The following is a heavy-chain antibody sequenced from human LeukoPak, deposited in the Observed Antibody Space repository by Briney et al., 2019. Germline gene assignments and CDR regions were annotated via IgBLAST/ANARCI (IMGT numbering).Heavy chain of an antibody. Sequence: KASETLSLTCTVSGYSISSGCYWGWIRQPPGKGLEWIGYIYDSGSTNYNPSLKSRVTISVDTSKNQFSLKLSSVTAADTAVYYCARGSWQLAEEVYWGQGTLVTVSS. V-gene: IGHV4-38-2*02. J-gene: IGHJ4*02. D-gene: IGHD6-6*01. CDR2: IYDSGST. CDR3: ARGSWQLAEEVY. CDR1: GYSISSGCY.